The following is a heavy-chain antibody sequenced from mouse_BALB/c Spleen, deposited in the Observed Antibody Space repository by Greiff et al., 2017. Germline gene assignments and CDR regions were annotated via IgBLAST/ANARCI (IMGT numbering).Heavy chain of an antibody. CDR1: GFTFSSYA. CDR2: ISSGGSYT. V-gene: IGHV5-9-4*01. D-gene: IGHD1-1*01. Sequence: EVNVVESGGGLVKPGGSLKLSCAASGFTFSSYAMSWVRQSPEKRLEWVAEISSGGSYTYYPDTVTGRFTISRDNAKNTLYLEMSSLRSEDTAMYYCARDGTTVVATRAMDYWGQGTSVTVSS. CDR3: ARDGTTVVATRAMDY. J-gene: IGHJ4*01.